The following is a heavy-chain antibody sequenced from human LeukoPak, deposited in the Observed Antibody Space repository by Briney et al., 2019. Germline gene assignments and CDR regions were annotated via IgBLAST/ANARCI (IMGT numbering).Heavy chain of an antibody. CDR3: ARATYYDFWSGLYYFDY. J-gene: IGHJ4*02. CDR1: GGSISSSSYY. CDR2: IYYSETT. V-gene: IGHV4-39*07. Sequence: PSETLSLTCTVSGGSISSSSYYWGWIRQPPEKGLEWIGSIYYSETTYYNPSLKSRVTMSVDTSKNQFSLKLSSVTAADTAVYYCARATYYDFWSGLYYFDYWGQGTLVTVSS. D-gene: IGHD3-3*01.